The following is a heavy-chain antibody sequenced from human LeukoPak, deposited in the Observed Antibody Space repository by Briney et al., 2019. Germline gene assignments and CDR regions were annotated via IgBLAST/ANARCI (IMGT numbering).Heavy chain of an antibody. Sequence: TPSLSCAASGFTSHIYDMTTTPTPPGTWTHSISPMNGGCYGAFGADSVRGLCTISRGNSKSTLYMQMHSLSAEDTAVYYCAKVTDSGDSSYWYFDLWGRGTLVTVSS. CDR1: GFTSHIYD. D-gene: IGHD4-17*01. V-gene: IGHV3-23*01. CDR3: AKVTDSGDSSYWYFDL. J-gene: IGHJ2*01. CDR2: MNGGCYGA.